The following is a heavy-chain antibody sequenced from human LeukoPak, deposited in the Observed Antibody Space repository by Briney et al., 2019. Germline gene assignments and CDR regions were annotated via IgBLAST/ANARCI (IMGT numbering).Heavy chain of an antibody. CDR3: AKDSDYPGY. D-gene: IGHD4-17*01. V-gene: IGHV3-33*06. CDR1: GFTFSSYG. CDR2: IWYDGSNE. Sequence: GGSLRLSCAASGFTFSSYGMHWVRQAPGKGLEWVAVIWYDGSNEYYADSVKGRFTISRDNSRNTLYLQMNSLRADDTAVYYCAKDSDYPGYWGQGTLVTVSS. J-gene: IGHJ4*02.